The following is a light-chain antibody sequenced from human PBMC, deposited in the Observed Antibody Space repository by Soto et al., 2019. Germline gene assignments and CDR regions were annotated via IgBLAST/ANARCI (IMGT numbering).Light chain of an antibody. V-gene: IGKV1-39*01. CDR1: QSISNY. J-gene: IGKJ1*01. Sequence: DVQITQSPSSLSASVGDRVTITCRASQSISNYLNWYQQKPGKAPKLLIYAASSLQSGVPSRFSGSGSGTDFTLTISSLQPEDFATYYCQQSFSTPPTFGQGTKVDI. CDR3: QQSFSTPPT. CDR2: AAS.